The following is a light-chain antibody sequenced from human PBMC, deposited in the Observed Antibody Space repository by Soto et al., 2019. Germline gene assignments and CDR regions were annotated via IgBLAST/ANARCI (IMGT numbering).Light chain of an antibody. CDR1: QSVTSNY. V-gene: IGKV3-20*01. CDR2: GAS. CDR3: QQYDNSWT. J-gene: IGKJ1*01. Sequence: ESFFSPSRISLSLSTVVIATSSSRASQSVTSNYLAWYQQKPGQAPRLLISGASSRATGIPDRFSGSGSGTDFTLTISRLEPEDYAVYYCQQYDNSWTFGQGTKVDIK.